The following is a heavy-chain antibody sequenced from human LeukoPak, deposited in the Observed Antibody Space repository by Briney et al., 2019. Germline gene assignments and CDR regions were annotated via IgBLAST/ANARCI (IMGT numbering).Heavy chain of an antibody. CDR1: GFTFSSYW. CDR3: SWSSNPYYFDY. D-gene: IGHD6-13*01. CDR2: ISWNSGSI. J-gene: IGHJ4*02. V-gene: IGHV3-9*01. Sequence: SLRLSCAASGFTFSSYWMHWVRQAPGKGLEWVSGISWNSGSIGYADSVKGRFTISRDNAKNSLYLQMNSLRAEDTALYYCSWSSNPYYFDYWGQGTLVTVSS.